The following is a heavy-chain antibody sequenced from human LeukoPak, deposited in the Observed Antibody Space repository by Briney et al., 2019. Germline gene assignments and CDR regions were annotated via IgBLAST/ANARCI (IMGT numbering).Heavy chain of an antibody. CDR2: IYYSGST. Sequence: SETLSLTCTVSDGSISHYYWSWIRQPPGKGLEWIGYIYYSGSTNYNPSLKSRVTISVDTSKNQFSLKLSSVTAADTAVYYCARARVSDYVYYYYYMDVWGKGTTVTVSS. V-gene: IGHV4-59*08. CDR1: DGSISHYY. D-gene: IGHD4-17*01. J-gene: IGHJ6*03. CDR3: ARARVSDYVYYYYYMDV.